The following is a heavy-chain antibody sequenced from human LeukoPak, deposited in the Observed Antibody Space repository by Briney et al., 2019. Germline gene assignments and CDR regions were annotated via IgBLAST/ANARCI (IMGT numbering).Heavy chain of an antibody. D-gene: IGHD1-26*01. CDR3: ARDRYRVGATTLGYYYGMDV. V-gene: IGHV1-69*04. J-gene: IGHJ6*02. CDR1: GGTFSSYA. CDR2: IIPILGIA. Sequence: SVKVSCKASGGTFSSYAISWVRQAPGQGLEWMGRIIPILGIANYAQKFQGRVTITADKSTSTAYMELSSLRSEDTAVYYCARDRYRVGATTLGYYYGMDVWGQGTTVTVSS.